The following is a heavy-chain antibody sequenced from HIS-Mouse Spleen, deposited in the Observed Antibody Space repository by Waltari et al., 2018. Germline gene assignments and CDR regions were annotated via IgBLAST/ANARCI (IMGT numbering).Heavy chain of an antibody. D-gene: IGHD3-9*01. CDR3: ARGPTTIRYFDWLLFDY. J-gene: IGHJ4*02. V-gene: IGHV1-2*02. CDR1: GYTFTGYY. Sequence: QVQLVQSGAEVKKPGASVKVSCKASGYTFTGYYMHWVRQAPGQRLEWMGWINPNSGGTNYAQKFQGRVTMTRDTSISTAYMELSRLRSDDTAVYYCARGPTTIRYFDWLLFDYWGQGTLVTVSS. CDR2: INPNSGGT.